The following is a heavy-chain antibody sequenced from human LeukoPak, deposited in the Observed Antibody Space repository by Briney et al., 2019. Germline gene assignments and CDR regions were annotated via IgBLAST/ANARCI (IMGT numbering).Heavy chain of an antibody. V-gene: IGHV3-48*03. D-gene: IGHD3-3*01. CDR1: GFTFSTYE. Sequence: GGSLRLSCAASGFTFSTYETSWVRQASGKGLEWISYISSSGSTIYYADSVKGRFTISRDNAKNSLYLQMNSLRAEDTAVYYCARVGPLRFLEWFPNYFDYWGQGTLVTVSS. J-gene: IGHJ4*02. CDR3: ARVGPLRFLEWFPNYFDY. CDR2: ISSSGSTI.